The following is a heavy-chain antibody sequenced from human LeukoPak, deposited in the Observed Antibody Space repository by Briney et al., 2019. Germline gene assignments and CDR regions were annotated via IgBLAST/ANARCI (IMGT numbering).Heavy chain of an antibody. CDR1: GNYC. J-gene: IGHJ4*02. CDR2: INSDGSWT. D-gene: IGHD2-2*01. V-gene: IGHV3-74*01. CDR3: VSFYETY. Sequence: PEGSLRLSCAASGNYCMHWVRQAPGKGLVWVSHINSDGSWTSYADSVKGRFTISKDNAKNTVYLQMNNLRAEDTAVYYCVSFYETYWGRGTLVTVSS.